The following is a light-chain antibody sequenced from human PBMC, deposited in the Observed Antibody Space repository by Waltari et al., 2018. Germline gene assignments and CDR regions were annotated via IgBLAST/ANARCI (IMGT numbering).Light chain of an antibody. CDR2: ENN. J-gene: IGLJ3*02. V-gene: IGLV1-51*02. CDR1: STTIGNHY. CDR3: GTWDSSRKWV. Sequence: QSVLTHPPSVSAAPGQKVTISCSGSSTTIGNHYVSWYQQLPGTAPKLLIHENNRRPSGIPDRFSGSNSGTSATLGITGRQTGDEADYYCGTWDSSRKWVFGGWTKLTVL.